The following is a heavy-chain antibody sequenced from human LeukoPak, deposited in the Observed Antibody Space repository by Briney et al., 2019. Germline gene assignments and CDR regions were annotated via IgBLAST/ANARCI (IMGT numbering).Heavy chain of an antibody. V-gene: IGHV3-7*03. J-gene: IGHJ4*02. CDR3: ARVGSSSWYYFDY. Sequence: GGSLRLSCAASGFTFSSYWMSWVRQAPGKGLEGVANIKQDGSEKYYVDSVKGRFTISRDNAKNSLYLQMNSLRAEDTAVYYCARVGSSSWYYFDYWGQGTLVTVSS. CDR1: GFTFSSYW. D-gene: IGHD6-13*01. CDR2: IKQDGSEK.